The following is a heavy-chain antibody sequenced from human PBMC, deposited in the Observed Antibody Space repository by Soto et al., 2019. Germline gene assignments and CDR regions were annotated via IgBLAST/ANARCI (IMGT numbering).Heavy chain of an antibody. CDR2: MHRGGST. J-gene: IGHJ4*02. V-gene: IGHV3-53*01. D-gene: IGHD5-18*01. Sequence: LRLSCVVSGFSVSGSSIFWVRQATGKGLEWVSLMHRGGSTDNADSVKGRFTTSRDKSKNTLYLHMNGLRVEDTAVYYCARVNTTLVDHFDCWGQGTLVTVSS. CDR1: GFSVSGSS. CDR3: ARVNTTLVDHFDC.